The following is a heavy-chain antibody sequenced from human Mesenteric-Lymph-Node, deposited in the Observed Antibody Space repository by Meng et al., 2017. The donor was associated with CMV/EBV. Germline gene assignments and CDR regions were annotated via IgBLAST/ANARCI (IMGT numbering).Heavy chain of an antibody. J-gene: IGHJ4*02. CDR1: GGSFGAYY. V-gene: IGHV4-34*01. Sequence: GSLRLSCSVSGGSFGAYYWAWVRQSPGKGLDWIGEINQSGDTNYNPSLKSRVTISVDTSKNQFSLKLSSVTAADTAVYYCASPPLGSGSYFDYWGQGTLVTVSS. CDR2: INQSGDT. D-gene: IGHD3-10*01. CDR3: ASPPLGSGSYFDY.